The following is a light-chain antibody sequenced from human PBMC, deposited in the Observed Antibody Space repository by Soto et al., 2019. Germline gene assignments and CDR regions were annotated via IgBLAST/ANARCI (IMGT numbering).Light chain of an antibody. J-gene: IGLJ1*01. CDR1: SSDVGGYNF. V-gene: IGLV2-14*01. CDR2: EVS. CDR3: SSHTSSSTRV. Sequence: QSALTQPASVSGSPGQSITISCTGTSSDVGGYNFVSWYQQHPGKAPKLMIYEVSNRPSGVSTRFSGSKSGNTASLSISGLQAEDEADYYCSSHTSSSTRVFGTGTKLTV.